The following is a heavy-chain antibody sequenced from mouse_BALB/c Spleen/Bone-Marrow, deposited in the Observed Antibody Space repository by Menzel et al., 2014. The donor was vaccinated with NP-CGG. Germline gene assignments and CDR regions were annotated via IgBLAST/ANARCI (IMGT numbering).Heavy chain of an antibody. Sequence: VQLQQPGAELVKPGASVKLSCTASSFNIKDTYMHWVKQRPEQGLEWIGRIYPANGDTRYDPKFQGKATITADTSSSTAYLQLSSLTSEDTAVYYCARYGNGLMDYRGQGPSVTVSS. D-gene: IGHD2-1*01. V-gene: IGHV14-3*02. CDR3: ARYGNGLMDY. J-gene: IGHJ4*01. CDR1: SFNIKDTY. CDR2: IYPANGDT.